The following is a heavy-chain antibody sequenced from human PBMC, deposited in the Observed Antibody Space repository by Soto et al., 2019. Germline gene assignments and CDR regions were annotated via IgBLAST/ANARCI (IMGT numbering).Heavy chain of an antibody. Sequence: SLTLPLTGTVSRASLSGFYWSWIRQSAGNGLERIRRSYATGTTDYKPSLKSRVMMSLDTSKNQFSLSMRPVTAAATPVYYCVGDGTKTLRDWFDPWGQGISVTVSS. J-gene: IGHJ5*02. CDR3: VGDGTKTLRDWFDP. D-gene: IGHD1-1*01. CDR2: SYATGTT. CDR1: RASLSGFY. V-gene: IGHV4-4*07.